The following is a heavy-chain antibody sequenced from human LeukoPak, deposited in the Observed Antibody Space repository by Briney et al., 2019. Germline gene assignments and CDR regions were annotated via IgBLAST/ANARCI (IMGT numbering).Heavy chain of an antibody. D-gene: IGHD3-16*01. Sequence: GGSLRLSCAASGFTFSSYAMHWVRQAPGKGLEWVAVISYDGSNKYYADSVKGRFTISRDNSKNTLYLQMNSLRAEDAAVYYCARRAGAYTHPYDYWGQGTLVTVS. CDR2: ISYDGSNK. V-gene: IGHV3-30*04. CDR1: GFTFSSYA. J-gene: IGHJ4*02. CDR3: ARRAGAYTHPYDY.